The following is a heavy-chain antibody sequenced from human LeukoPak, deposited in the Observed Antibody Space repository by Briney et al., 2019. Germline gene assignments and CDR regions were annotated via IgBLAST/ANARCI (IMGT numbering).Heavy chain of an antibody. J-gene: IGHJ4*02. CDR1: GFTFSSYA. Sequence: PGGSLRLSCAASGFTFSSYAMSWVRHAPGEVLEWVSAISGSGGSTYYVDSVKGRFTISRDSSKNTLYLQMNSLRAEDTAVYYCAKVAPTYYHFWSGYYMDSWGQGTLVTVSS. D-gene: IGHD3-3*01. CDR3: AKVAPTYYHFWSGYYMDS. V-gene: IGHV3-23*01. CDR2: ISGSGGST.